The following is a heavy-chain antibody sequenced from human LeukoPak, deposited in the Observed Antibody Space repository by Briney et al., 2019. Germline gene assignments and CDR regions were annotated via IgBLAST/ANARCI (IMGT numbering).Heavy chain of an antibody. Sequence: ASVKVSCKASGYTFTDYYMHWVRQAPGQGLEWVGRINPNSGGTNYAQKFQGRVTMTRDTSISTAYMELTRLTSDDTAVYYCAKAKTIVGTFGFDYWGQGTLITVSS. CDR3: AKAKTIVGTFGFDY. V-gene: IGHV1-2*06. J-gene: IGHJ4*02. CDR2: INPNSGGT. D-gene: IGHD2/OR15-2a*01. CDR1: GYTFTDYY.